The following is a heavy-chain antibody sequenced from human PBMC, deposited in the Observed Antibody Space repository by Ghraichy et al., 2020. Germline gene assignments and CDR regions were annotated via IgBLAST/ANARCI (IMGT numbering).Heavy chain of an antibody. J-gene: IGHJ4*02. CDR1: GGSISSSSYY. Sequence: SQTLSLTCTVSGGSISSSSYYWGWIRQPPGKGLEWIGSIYYSGSTYYNPSLKSRVTISVDTSKNQFSLKLSSVTAADTAVYYCARYSRGGWLNYFDYWGQGTLVTVSS. V-gene: IGHV4-39*01. CDR3: ARYSRGGWLNYFDY. D-gene: IGHD6-25*01. CDR2: IYYSGST.